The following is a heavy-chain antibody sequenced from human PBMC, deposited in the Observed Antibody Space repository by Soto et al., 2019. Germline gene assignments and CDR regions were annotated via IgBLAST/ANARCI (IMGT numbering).Heavy chain of an antibody. CDR2: ISSSSSTI. D-gene: IGHD1-26*01. CDR1: GFTFSSYS. J-gene: IGHJ4*02. Sequence: AGSLRLSCAASGFTFSSYSMNWVRQAPGKGLEWVSYISSSSSTIHYSDSVKGRFTISRDNAKNSLYLQMSSLRAEDTAVYYCARDSPRYSATNPPVDWSQRALVTVSS. V-gene: IGHV3-48*01. CDR3: ARDSPRYSATNPPVD.